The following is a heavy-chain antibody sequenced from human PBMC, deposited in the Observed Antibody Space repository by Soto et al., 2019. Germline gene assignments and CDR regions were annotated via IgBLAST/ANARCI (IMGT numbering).Heavy chain of an antibody. CDR2: INHSGST. V-gene: IGHV4-34*01. J-gene: IGHJ3*02. CDR1: GGSFSGYY. CDR3: ARGGYCSSTSCFNDAFDI. Sequence: SETLSLTCAVYGGSFSGYYWSWIRQPPGKGLEWIGEINHSGSTNYNPSLKSRVTISVDTSKNQFSLKLSSVTAADTAVYYCARGGYCSSTSCFNDAFDIWGQGTMVTVSS. D-gene: IGHD2-2*01.